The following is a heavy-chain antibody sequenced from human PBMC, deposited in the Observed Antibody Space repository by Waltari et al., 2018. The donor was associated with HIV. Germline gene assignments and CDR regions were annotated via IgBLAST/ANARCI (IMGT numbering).Heavy chain of an antibody. V-gene: IGHV3-48*01. CDR1: GFTFSSYS. D-gene: IGHD3-22*01. CDR3: ARDIADYYDSSGYLDAFDI. J-gene: IGHJ3*02. CDR2: ISSSSSTI. Sequence: EVQLVESGGGLVQPGGSLRLSCAASGFTFSSYSMNWVRQAPGKGLEWVSYISSSSSTIYYADSVKGRFTISRDNAKNSLYLQMNSLRAEDTAVYYCARDIADYYDSSGYLDAFDIWGQGTMVTVSS.